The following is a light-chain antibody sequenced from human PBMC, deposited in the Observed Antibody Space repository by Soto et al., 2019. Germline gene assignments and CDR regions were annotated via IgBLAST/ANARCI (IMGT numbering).Light chain of an antibody. V-gene: IGKV3D-20*02. CDR3: QQRNQ. CDR2: GAS. J-gene: IGKJ5*01. CDR1: QSVSDK. Sequence: EIVLTQSPGTLSLSPGERATLSCRASQSVSDKLAWYQQKPGQAPRLLIYGASGRATGIPDRFSGSGSGTDFTLTISRLEPEDFAVYYCQQRNQFGQGTRLEIK.